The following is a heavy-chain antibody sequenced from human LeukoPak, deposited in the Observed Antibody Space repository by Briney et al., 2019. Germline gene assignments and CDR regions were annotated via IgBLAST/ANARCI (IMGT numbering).Heavy chain of an antibody. CDR3: ARLANFWSGANDY. D-gene: IGHD3-3*01. Sequence: PGGSLRLSCAASGFTFSSYSMNWVRQTPGKGLEWVSYISSGSNSIYYADSVKGRFTISRDNAKNSLYLQMNSLRDEDTAAYYCARLANFWSGANDYWGQGTLVTVSS. V-gene: IGHV3-48*02. J-gene: IGHJ4*02. CDR1: GFTFSSYS. CDR2: ISSGSNSI.